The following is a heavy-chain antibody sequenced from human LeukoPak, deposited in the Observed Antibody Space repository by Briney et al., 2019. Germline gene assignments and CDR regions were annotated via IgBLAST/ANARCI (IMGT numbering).Heavy chain of an antibody. CDR1: GFTFSSYA. Sequence: PGRSLRLSCAASGFTFSSYAMHWGRQAPGKGLERVAVISYDGSNKYYADSVKGRFTISRDNSKNTLYLQMNSLRAEDTAVYYCARERHYGDYYFDYWGQGTLVTVSS. V-gene: IGHV3-30-3*01. CDR3: ARERHYGDYYFDY. D-gene: IGHD4-17*01. J-gene: IGHJ4*02. CDR2: ISYDGSNK.